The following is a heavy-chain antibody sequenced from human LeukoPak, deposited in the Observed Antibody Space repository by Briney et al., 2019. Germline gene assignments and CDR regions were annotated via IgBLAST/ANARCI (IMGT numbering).Heavy chain of an antibody. CDR1: GYSFTNYW. CDR3: ARINYNSSGWYGFDY. Sequence: GESLKISCKVSGYSFTNYWIAWVRQMPGKGLEWMGIIYPGDSDARYSPSFQGQVTISADKSISTAYLQWSSLKAPDTAMYFCARINYNSSGWYGFDYWGQGTLVTVSS. D-gene: IGHD6-19*01. CDR2: IYPGDSDA. V-gene: IGHV5-51*01. J-gene: IGHJ4*02.